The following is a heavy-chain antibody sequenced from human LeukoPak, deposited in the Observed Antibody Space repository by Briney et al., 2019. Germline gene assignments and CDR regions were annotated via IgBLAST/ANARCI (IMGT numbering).Heavy chain of an antibody. CDR3: ASSRGGINQFDY. Sequence: GGSLRLSCLPSGFTFSNYAMNWVRQAPGKGLEWVSGISASGGSTYYAASVKGRFTISRDASTGTLHLQMSNLRAEDTAVYYCASSRGGINQFDYWGQGNLVTVSS. CDR1: GFTFSNYA. J-gene: IGHJ4*02. D-gene: IGHD3-10*01. V-gene: IGHV3-23*01. CDR2: ISASGGST.